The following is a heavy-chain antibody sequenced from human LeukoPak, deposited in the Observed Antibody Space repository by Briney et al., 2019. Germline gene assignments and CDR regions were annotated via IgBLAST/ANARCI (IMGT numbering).Heavy chain of an antibody. CDR1: GYTFTGYY. CDR2: INPDSGNT. V-gene: IGHV1-2*02. Sequence: ASVKVSCKASGYTFTGYYMHWVRQAPGQGLEWMGWINPDSGNTRYAQKFQGRVTMTRDTSIRTAYMELSRLTPDDTAVYYCARGPPGECNWNYEDYFDYWGQGTLVTVSS. J-gene: IGHJ4*02. CDR3: ARGPPGECNWNYEDYFDY. D-gene: IGHD1-7*01.